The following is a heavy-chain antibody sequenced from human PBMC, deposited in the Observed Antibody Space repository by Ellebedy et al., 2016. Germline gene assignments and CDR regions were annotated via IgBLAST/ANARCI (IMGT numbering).Heavy chain of an antibody. D-gene: IGHD2-15*01. CDR1: GFTFSTYS. J-gene: IGHJ5*02. Sequence: GGSLRLSCAASGFTFSTYSMNWVRQAPGRGLEWVSVIGGSGESTFYADSVKGRFTIFRDNSKNTLFLQMNSLRAEDTAVYYCAKLFMAGYCSGGSCDWFDPWGQGTLVTVSS. CDR3: AKLFMAGYCSGGSCDWFDP. V-gene: IGHV3-23*01. CDR2: IGGSGEST.